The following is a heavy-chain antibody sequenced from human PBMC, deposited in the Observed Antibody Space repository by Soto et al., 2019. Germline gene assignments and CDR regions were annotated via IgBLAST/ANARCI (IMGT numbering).Heavy chain of an antibody. CDR2: FRESGTT. D-gene: IGHD1-26*01. J-gene: IGHJ4*02. Sequence: SETLSLTCTVSGGSISSSNYYWGWIRQPPGEGLEWIGSFRESGTTQYNPSLKSRVTISVDASKNQFSLNLNSVTAADTAVYYCVRRGVGLPTDSWGPGTLVTVSS. CDR3: VRRGVGLPTDS. V-gene: IGHV4-39*01. CDR1: GGSISSSNYY.